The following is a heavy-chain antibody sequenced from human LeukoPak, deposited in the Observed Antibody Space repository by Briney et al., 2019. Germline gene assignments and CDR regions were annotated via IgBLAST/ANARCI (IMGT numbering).Heavy chain of an antibody. CDR2: IYYSGST. J-gene: IGHJ5*02. V-gene: IGHV4-59*06. CDR3: ARVLAQRGYYYGSGRLSGHNWFDP. CDR1: GGSISSYY. Sequence: SETLSLTCTVSGGSISSYYWSWIRQHPGKGLEWIGYIYYSGSTYYNPSLKSRVTISVDTSKNQFSLKLSSVTAADTAVYYCARVLAQRGYYYGSGRLSGHNWFDPWGQGTLVTVSS. D-gene: IGHD3-10*01.